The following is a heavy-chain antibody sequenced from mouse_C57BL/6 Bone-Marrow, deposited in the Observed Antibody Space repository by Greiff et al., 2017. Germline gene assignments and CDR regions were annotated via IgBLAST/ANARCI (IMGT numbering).Heavy chain of an antibody. V-gene: IGHV1-15*01. CDR1: GYTFTDYE. CDR3: TGGSGYYEMDY. Sequence: QVQLQQSGAELVRPGASVTLSCKASGYTFTDYEMHWVKQTPVHGLEWIGAIDPETGGTAYNQKFKGKAILTADKSSSTAYMELRSLTSEDSAVYYCTGGSGYYEMDYWGQGTSVTVSS. J-gene: IGHJ4*01. CDR2: IDPETGGT. D-gene: IGHD1-3*01.